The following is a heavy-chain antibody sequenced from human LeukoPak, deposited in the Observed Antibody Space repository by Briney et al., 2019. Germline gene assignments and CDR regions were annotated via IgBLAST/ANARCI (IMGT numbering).Heavy chain of an antibody. D-gene: IGHD5-18*01. CDR2: IRSKAYGGTT. CDR1: GFTFGDYA. CDR3: TRDVWDTAMVTYYYYGMDV. Sequence: GGSLRLSCTASGFTFGDYAMSWVRQAPGKGLEWVGFIRSKAYGGTTEYAASVKGRFTISRDDSKSIAYLQMNSLNTADTAVYYCTRDVWDTAMVTYYYYGMDVWGQGTTVTVSS. V-gene: IGHV3-49*04. J-gene: IGHJ6*02.